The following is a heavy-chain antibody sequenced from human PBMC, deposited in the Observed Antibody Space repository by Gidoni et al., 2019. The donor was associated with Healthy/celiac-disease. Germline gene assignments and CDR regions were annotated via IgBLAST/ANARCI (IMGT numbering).Heavy chain of an antibody. D-gene: IGHD3-22*01. CDR1: GFTFSSYA. CDR3: AKTRPMYYDSSASFDY. CDR2: ISGSGGST. V-gene: IGHV3-23*01. Sequence: EVQLLESGGGLVQPGGSLRLSCAASGFTFSSYAMSWVRQAPGKGLEWVSAISGSGGSTYYADSVKGRFTISRENSKNTLYLQMNSLRAEDTAVYYCAKTRPMYYDSSASFDYWGQGTLVTVSS. J-gene: IGHJ4*02.